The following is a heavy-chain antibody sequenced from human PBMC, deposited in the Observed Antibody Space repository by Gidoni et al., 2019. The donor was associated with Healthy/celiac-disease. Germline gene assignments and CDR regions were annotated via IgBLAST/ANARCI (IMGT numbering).Heavy chain of an antibody. V-gene: IGHV4-31*03. CDR1: GGSISSGGYY. Sequence: QVQLQESGPGLVKPSPTLSLTCTVSGGSISSGGYYWSWLRQPPGKRLGWMWYIYYSGSTYYNPSLKSRVTISVDTSKNQFSLKLSSVTAADTAVYYCARSYCSGGSCYWFDPWGQGTLVTVSS. CDR3: ARSYCSGGSCYWFDP. J-gene: IGHJ5*02. D-gene: IGHD2-15*01. CDR2: IYYSGST.